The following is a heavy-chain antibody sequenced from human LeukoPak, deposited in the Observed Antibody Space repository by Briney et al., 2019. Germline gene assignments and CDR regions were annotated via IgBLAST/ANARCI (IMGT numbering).Heavy chain of an antibody. CDR1: GYTFTSYD. Sequence: GASVKVSCKASGYTFTSYDINWVRQATGQGLEWMGWMNPNSGNTGYAQKFQGRVTITRNTSISTAYMELSSLRSEDTAVYYCALIPSCQVVPADYWGQGTLVTVSS. J-gene: IGHJ4*02. D-gene: IGHD2-2*01. V-gene: IGHV1-8*03. CDR2: MNPNSGNT. CDR3: ALIPSCQVVPADY.